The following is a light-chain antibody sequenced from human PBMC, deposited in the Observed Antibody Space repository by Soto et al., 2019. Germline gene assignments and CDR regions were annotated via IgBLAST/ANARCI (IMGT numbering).Light chain of an antibody. CDR3: YSYAGNYIWV. J-gene: IGLJ3*02. CDR2: DVS. Sequence: QSALTQPRSVSGSPGQSVTISCTGTNSDVGNYNFVSWYQQHPGKAPKLMIYDVSKRPSGVPDRFSGSKSANTASLTISGLQDEDEADYFCYSYAGNYIWVFGGGTKLTVL. CDR1: NSDVGNYNF. V-gene: IGLV2-11*01.